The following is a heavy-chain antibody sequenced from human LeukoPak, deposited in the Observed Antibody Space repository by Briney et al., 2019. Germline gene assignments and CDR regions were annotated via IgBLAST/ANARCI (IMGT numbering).Heavy chain of an antibody. CDR1: GGSISSYY. J-gene: IGHJ3*02. CDR2: IYYNGST. D-gene: IGHD2-2*03. Sequence: PSETLSLTCTVSGGSISSYYWSWIRQPPGKGLEWIGYIYYNGSTNYNPSLKSRVTISVDTSKNQFSLKLSSVTAADTAVYYCARHVLDIVVVEDAFDIWGQGTMVTVSS. CDR3: ARHVLDIVVVEDAFDI. V-gene: IGHV4-59*08.